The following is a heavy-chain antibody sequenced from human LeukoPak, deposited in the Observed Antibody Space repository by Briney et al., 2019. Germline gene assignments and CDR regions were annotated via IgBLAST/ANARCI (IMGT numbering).Heavy chain of an antibody. CDR2: IYYSGST. CDR3: AREKGGEQWLDPGGYYFDY. CDR1: GGSISSGGYY. Sequence: SETPSLTCTVSGGSISSGGYYWSWIRQHPGKGLEWIGYIYYSGSTNYNPSLKSRVTISVDTSKNQFSLRLSSVTAADTAVYYCAREKGGEQWLDPGGYYFDYWGQGTLVTVSS. D-gene: IGHD6-19*01. V-gene: IGHV4-61*08. J-gene: IGHJ4*02.